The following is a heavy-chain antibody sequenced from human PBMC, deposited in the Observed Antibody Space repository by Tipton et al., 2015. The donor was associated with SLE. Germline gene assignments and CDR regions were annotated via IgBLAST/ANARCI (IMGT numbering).Heavy chain of an antibody. Sequence: GSLRLSCAASRFTFSSYWMHWVRQAPGKGLVWVSRMNSDGSNIGYADSVKGRFTITRDNAKNTLYLQMNSLRAEDAAVYYCTRGGSGYSLNWGQGALVTVSS. V-gene: IGHV3-74*01. CDR3: TRGGSGYSLN. D-gene: IGHD3-22*01. CDR1: RFTFSSYW. J-gene: IGHJ4*02. CDR2: MNSDGSNI.